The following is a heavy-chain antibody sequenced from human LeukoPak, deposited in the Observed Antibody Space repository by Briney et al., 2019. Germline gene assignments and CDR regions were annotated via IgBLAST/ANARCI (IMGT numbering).Heavy chain of an antibody. J-gene: IGHJ4*02. CDR3: ARHSDMTRGFDY. V-gene: IGHV4-39*01. CDR1: GGSISSSNYY. CDR2: IYYSGIT. D-gene: IGHD3-9*01. Sequence: PSETLSLTCTVSGGSISSSNYYWAWIRQPPGKGLEWIASIYYSGITYSNPSLKSRVTISVDTSENQFSLKLTSVTAADTAVYYCARHSDMTRGFDYWGQGTLVTVSS.